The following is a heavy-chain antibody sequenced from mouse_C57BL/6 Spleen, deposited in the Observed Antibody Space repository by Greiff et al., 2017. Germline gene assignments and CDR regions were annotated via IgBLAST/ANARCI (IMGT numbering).Heavy chain of an antibody. CDR3: AREGYYGSSPFAY. J-gene: IGHJ3*01. D-gene: IGHD1-1*01. CDR2: INPGSGGT. Sequence: VQLQQSGAELVRPGTSVKVSCKASGYAFTNYLIEWVKQRPGQGLEWIGVINPGSGGTNYNEKFKGQATLTADKSSSTAYMQLSSLTSEDSAVYFCAREGYYGSSPFAYWGQGTLVTVSA. CDR1: GYAFTNYL. V-gene: IGHV1-54*01.